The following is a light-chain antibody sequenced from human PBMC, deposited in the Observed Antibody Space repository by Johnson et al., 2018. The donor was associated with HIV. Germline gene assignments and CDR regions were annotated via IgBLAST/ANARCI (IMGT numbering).Light chain of an antibody. V-gene: IGLV1-51*01. CDR3: GTLDTSLRAV. CDR2: DNH. J-gene: IGLJ1*01. Sequence: QSVLTQPPSVSAAAGQKVTISCSGNNSNIDNNYFSWYQQLPGTAPKLLIYDNHRRPLGIPDRFSGSKSGTSATLGITGLQPGDEADYYCGTLDTSLRAVFGTGTKVTVL. CDR1: NSNIDNNY.